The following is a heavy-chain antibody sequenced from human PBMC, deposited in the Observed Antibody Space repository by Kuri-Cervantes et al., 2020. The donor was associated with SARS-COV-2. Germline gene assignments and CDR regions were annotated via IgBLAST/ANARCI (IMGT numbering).Heavy chain of an antibody. V-gene: IGHV4-59*12. Sequence: GSLSLSCTVSGGSISSYYWSWIRQPPGKGLEWIGYIYYSGSTNYNPSLKSRVTISVDTSKNQFSLKLSSVTAADTAVYYCARATAMAPYYCYYYYMDVWGKGTTVTVSS. CDR1: GGSISSYY. CDR2: IYYSGST. J-gene: IGHJ6*03. D-gene: IGHD5-18*01. CDR3: ARATAMAPYYCYYYYMDV.